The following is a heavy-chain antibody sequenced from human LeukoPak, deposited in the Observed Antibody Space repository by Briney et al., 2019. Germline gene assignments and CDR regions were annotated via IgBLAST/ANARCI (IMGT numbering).Heavy chain of an antibody. V-gene: IGHV3-48*01. CDR1: GFTFSSYS. CDR3: ARVGGSYGPFDY. D-gene: IGHD1-26*01. Sequence: GGSLRLSCAASGFTFSSYSMNWVRQAPGKGLEWVSYINSSSNTIYYADSVKGRFTISRDNAKNSLFLQMNSLRAEDTAVYYCARVGGSYGPFDYWGQGALVTVSS. J-gene: IGHJ4*02. CDR2: INSSSNTI.